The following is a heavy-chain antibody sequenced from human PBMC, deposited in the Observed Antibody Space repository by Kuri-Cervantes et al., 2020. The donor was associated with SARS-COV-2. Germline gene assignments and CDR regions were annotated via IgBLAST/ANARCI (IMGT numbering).Heavy chain of an antibody. J-gene: IGHJ4*02. CDR3: ARRDFGSGSYYLDY. D-gene: IGHD3-10*01. CDR2: ICPGDSDT. Sequence: GGSLRLSCKGSGYSFTTYWIGWVRQMPGKGLEWMGIICPGDSDTRYSPSFQGQVTISADKSISTAYLQWSSLKASDTAMYYCARRDFGSGSYYLDYWGQGTLVTVSS. V-gene: IGHV5-51*01. CDR1: GYSFTTYW.